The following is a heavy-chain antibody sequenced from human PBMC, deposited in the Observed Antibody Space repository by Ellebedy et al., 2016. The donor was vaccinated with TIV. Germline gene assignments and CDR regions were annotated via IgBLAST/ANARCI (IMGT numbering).Heavy chain of an antibody. CDR1: GGSISSYY. CDR2: IYYSGST. D-gene: IGHD4-17*01. Sequence: SETLSLTCTVSGGSISSYYWSWIRQPPGKGLEWIGYIYYSGSTNYNPSLKSRVTISVDTSKNQFSLKLSSVTAADTAVFYCARLRRTDYGDYRGRTYWYFDLWGRGTLVTVSS. V-gene: IGHV4-59*08. CDR3: ARLRRTDYGDYRGRTYWYFDL. J-gene: IGHJ2*01.